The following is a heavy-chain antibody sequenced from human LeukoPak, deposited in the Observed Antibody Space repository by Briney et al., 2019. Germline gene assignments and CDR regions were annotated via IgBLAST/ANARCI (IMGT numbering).Heavy chain of an antibody. Sequence: PGGSLRLSCAASGFTFSGSAMHWVRQASGKGLEWVGRIRSKANSYATAYAASVKGRFTISRDDSKNTAYLQMNSLKTEDTAVSYCTSSITMVRGVISGYMDVWGKGTTVTVSS. CDR2: IRSKANSYAT. J-gene: IGHJ6*03. CDR1: GFTFSGSA. V-gene: IGHV3-73*01. CDR3: TSSITMVRGVISGYMDV. D-gene: IGHD3-10*01.